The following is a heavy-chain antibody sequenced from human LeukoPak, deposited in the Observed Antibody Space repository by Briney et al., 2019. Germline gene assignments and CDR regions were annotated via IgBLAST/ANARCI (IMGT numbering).Heavy chain of an antibody. J-gene: IGHJ3*02. D-gene: IGHD3-16*01. CDR2: INPSGGTT. V-gene: IGHV1-46*01. CDR1: EYTFAKFY. CDR3: ARDNRGERTPGWGYGGFDI. Sequence: ASVKVSCNASEYTFAKFYIHWVRQAPGQGLEWMGIINPSGGTTSYAQKFQGRVSMTSDTSTSTVCMELSSLRSEDTAVYYCARDNRGERTPGWGYGGFDIWGQGTMVSVSS.